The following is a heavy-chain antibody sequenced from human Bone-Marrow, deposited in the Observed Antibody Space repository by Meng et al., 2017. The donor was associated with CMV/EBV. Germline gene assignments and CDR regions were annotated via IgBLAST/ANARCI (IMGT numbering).Heavy chain of an antibody. D-gene: IGHD1-26*01. Sequence: GESLKISCKGSGYTFTTYWIVWVRQMPGKGLEWMGIIYPADSDTRYSPSFQGQVTISADKSSNTAYLQWSSLKASDTATYYCATSSGTYRDYYYGMDVWGQGTTVTVSS. J-gene: IGHJ6*02. CDR3: ATSSGTYRDYYYGMDV. V-gene: IGHV5-51*01. CDR2: IYPADSDT. CDR1: GYTFTTYW.